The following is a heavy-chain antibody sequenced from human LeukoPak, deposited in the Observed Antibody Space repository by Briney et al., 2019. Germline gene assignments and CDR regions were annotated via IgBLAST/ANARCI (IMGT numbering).Heavy chain of an antibody. CDR3: ARQAPLDGDFDF. V-gene: IGHV4-61*02. D-gene: IGHD3/OR15-3a*01. CDR2: IFPSGSA. Sequence: SETLSLTCTVSNGSISSGRYYCSWIRQPAGKGLEWIGRIFPSGSANYSPSLKSRVTISVDTSKNQFSLILNSVTAADTAVYYCARQAPLDGDFDFWGQGTLVTVSS. CDR1: NGSISSGRYY. J-gene: IGHJ4*02.